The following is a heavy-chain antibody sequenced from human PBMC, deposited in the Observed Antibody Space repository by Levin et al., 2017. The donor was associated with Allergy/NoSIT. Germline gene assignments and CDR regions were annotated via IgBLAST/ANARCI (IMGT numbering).Heavy chain of an antibody. CDR2: ISGSGAST. J-gene: IGHJ4*02. Sequence: TGGSLRLSCAASGFTFSNYAMSWVRQAPGKGLEWVSPISGSGASTYYADSVKGRFTISRDNSKNTLYLQMNSLRAEDTAVYYCAKLRWSGWYGTHFDYWGQGTLVTVSS. V-gene: IGHV3-23*01. CDR1: GFTFSNYA. D-gene: IGHD6-19*01. CDR3: AKLRWSGWYGTHFDY.